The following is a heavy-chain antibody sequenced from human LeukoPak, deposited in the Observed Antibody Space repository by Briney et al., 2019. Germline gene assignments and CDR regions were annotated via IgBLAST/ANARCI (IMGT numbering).Heavy chain of an antibody. CDR1: GFTFSSYS. CDR3: ARFLEHDYGGRDAFDI. Sequence: GGSLRLSCAASGFTFSSYSMNWVRQAPGKGLEYVSAISSNGGSTYYANSVKGRFTISRDNSKNTLYLQMGSLRAEDMAVYYCARFLEHDYGGRDAFDIWGQGTMVTVSS. D-gene: IGHD4-23*01. CDR2: ISSNGGST. V-gene: IGHV3-64*01. J-gene: IGHJ3*02.